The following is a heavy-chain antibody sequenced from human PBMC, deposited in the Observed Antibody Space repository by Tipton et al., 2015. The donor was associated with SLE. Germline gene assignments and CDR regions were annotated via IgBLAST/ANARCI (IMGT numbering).Heavy chain of an antibody. D-gene: IGHD7-27*01. CDR2: ITHSGAT. CDR3: ARAYLGYYYFGVDV. J-gene: IGHJ6*02. V-gene: IGHV4-61*08. Sequence: TLSLTCIVSGGSVNSDAYYWSWIRQPPGKGLEWIGFITHSGATNYNPPLNSRLSMSVDTSKNQFSLRLTSVTAADTAVLFCARAYLGYYYFGVDVWGQGTSISVSS. CDR1: GGSVNSDAYY.